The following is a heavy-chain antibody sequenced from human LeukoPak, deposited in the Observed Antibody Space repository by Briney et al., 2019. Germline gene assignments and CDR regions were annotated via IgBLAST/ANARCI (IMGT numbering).Heavy chain of an antibody. CDR1: GYTFTGYY. CDR3: ARQRSVVVVGATPELGY. V-gene: IGHV1-2*02. Sequence: ASVKVSCKASGYTFTGYYMHWVRQAPGQGLEWMAWINPNSGGTNYAQKFQGRVTMTRDTSISTAYMELSRLRSDDTAVYYCARQRSVVVVGATPELGYWGQGTLVTVSS. D-gene: IGHD2-15*01. J-gene: IGHJ4*02. CDR2: INPNSGGT.